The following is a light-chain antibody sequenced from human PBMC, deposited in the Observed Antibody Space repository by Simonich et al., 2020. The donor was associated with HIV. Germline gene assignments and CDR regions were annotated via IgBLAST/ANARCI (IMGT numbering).Light chain of an antibody. CDR2: GAS. CDR1: QGVSSN. Sequence: EIVMTQSPATLSVSPEERPTLSCRASQGVSSNLAWYQQKPGQSPRLLIYGASTRATVIPARLIGGGSGTEFTLTISSMQSEDFAVYYCQQYNNWPPWTFGQGTKVEIK. CDR3: QQYNNWPPWT. J-gene: IGKJ1*01. V-gene: IGKV3-15*01.